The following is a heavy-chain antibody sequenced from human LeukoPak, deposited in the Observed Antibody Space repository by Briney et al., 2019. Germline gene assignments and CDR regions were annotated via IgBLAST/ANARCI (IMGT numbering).Heavy chain of an antibody. CDR3: ARVLGYGFVDY. Sequence: ASVKVSCKTSGYTFTGYYMHWVRQAPGQGLEWMGWINPNSGGTNYAQKFQGRVTMTRNTSISTAYMELSSLRSEDTAVYYCARVLGYGFVDYWGQGTLVTVSS. J-gene: IGHJ4*02. V-gene: IGHV1-2*02. CDR2: INPNSGGT. CDR1: GYTFTGYY. D-gene: IGHD5-18*01.